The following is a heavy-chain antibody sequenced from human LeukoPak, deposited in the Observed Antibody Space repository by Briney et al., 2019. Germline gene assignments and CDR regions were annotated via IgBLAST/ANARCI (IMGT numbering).Heavy chain of an antibody. CDR3: AVIAVAGKESDY. J-gene: IGHJ4*02. CDR2: ISAYNGNT. CDR1: GYTFTSYG. V-gene: IGHV1-18*01. Sequence: ASVKVSCKASGYTFTSYGISWVRQAPGQGLEWMRWISAYNGNTNYAQKLQGRVTMTTDTSTSTAYMELRSLRSDDTAVYYCAVIAVAGKESDYWGQGTLVTVSS. D-gene: IGHD6-19*01.